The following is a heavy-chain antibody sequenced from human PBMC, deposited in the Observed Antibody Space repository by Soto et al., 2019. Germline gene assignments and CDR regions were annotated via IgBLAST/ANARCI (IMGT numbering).Heavy chain of an antibody. Sequence: QLQLQESGPGLVKPSETLSLTYTVSGGSINSANYYWGWIRQPPGKGLEWIGNVYYRGTTYYNPSLKGRVTISVDTSKNQFSLKLSSVTAADSAVFFCVRHQRYSSGWYIDYWGQGTPVTASS. CDR1: GGSINSANYY. V-gene: IGHV4-39*01. CDR3: VRHQRYSSGWYIDY. CDR2: VYYRGTT. J-gene: IGHJ4*02. D-gene: IGHD6-19*01.